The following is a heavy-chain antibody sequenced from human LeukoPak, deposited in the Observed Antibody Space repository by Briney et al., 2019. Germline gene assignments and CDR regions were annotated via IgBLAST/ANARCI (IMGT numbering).Heavy chain of an antibody. V-gene: IGHV3-30*03. CDR2: ISYDGSNK. Sequence: GGSQRLSCAASGFTFSSYGMHWVRQAPGKGLEWVAVISYDGSNKYYADSVKGRFTISRDNAKNSLYLQMNSLRAEDTAVYYCARIRDRSSGYYPDYWGQGTLVTVSS. CDR3: ARIRDRSSGYYPDY. D-gene: IGHD3-22*01. CDR1: GFTFSSYG. J-gene: IGHJ4*02.